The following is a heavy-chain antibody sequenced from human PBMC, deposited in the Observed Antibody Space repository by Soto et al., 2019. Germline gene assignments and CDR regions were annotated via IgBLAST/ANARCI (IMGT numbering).Heavy chain of an antibody. CDR1: GGSISSYY. CDR3: ARGGHYDFWSGYYTRGFDY. J-gene: IGHJ4*02. CDR2: IYYSGST. D-gene: IGHD3-3*01. Sequence: QVQLQESGPGLVKPSETLSLTCTVSGGSISSYYWSWIRQPPGKGLEWIGYIYYSGSTNYNPSLKSRVTISVDTSKNQFSLKLSSVTAADTAVYYCARGGHYDFWSGYYTRGFDYWGQGTLVTVSS. V-gene: IGHV4-59*01.